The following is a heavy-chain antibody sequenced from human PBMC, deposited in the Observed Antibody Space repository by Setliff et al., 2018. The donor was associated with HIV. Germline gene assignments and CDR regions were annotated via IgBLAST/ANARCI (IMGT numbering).Heavy chain of an antibody. CDR1: DASFSSGSYY. D-gene: IGHD3-10*01. V-gene: IGHV4-31*11. CDR2: VFHTGTT. CDR3: ARDRYAGEIDY. J-gene: IGHJ4*02. Sequence: TSETLSLTCAVSDASFSSGSYYWSWIRQRPGKGLEWIGYVFHTGTTYYNPSLKSRLTLSVDTSKNQFSLKLSSVTAADTAVYYCARDRYAGEIDYWGQGTLVTVSS.